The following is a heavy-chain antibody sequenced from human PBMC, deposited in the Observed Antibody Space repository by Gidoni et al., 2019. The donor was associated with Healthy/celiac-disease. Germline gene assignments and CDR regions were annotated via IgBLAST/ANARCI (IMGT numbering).Heavy chain of an antibody. Sequence: QVQLVQSGAEVKKPGASVKVSCKASGYTFTSYGISWVRQAPGQGLEWMGWISAYNGNTNYAQKLQGRVTMTTDTSTSTAYMELRSLRSDDTAVYYCARTELRLGELSLLILNAFDIWGQGTMVTVSS. CDR2: ISAYNGNT. CDR1: GYTFTSYG. D-gene: IGHD3-16*02. V-gene: IGHV1-18*01. CDR3: ARTELRLGELSLLILNAFDI. J-gene: IGHJ3*02.